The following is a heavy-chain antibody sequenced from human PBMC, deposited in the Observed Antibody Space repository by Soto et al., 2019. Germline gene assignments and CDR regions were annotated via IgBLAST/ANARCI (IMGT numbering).Heavy chain of an antibody. CDR2: ISSSSSTI. D-gene: IGHD2-15*01. J-gene: IGHJ5*02. CDR3: ARDQREILLRINWFLP. CDR1: GGTFSSYS. V-gene: IGHV3-48*02. Sequence: GGSLRLSCAGSGGTFSSYSMNWVRQAPGKGLEWVSYISSSSSTIYYADSVKGRFTISRDNAKNSLYLQMNSLRDEDTAVYYCARDQREILLRINWFLPSGPAPLVSVS.